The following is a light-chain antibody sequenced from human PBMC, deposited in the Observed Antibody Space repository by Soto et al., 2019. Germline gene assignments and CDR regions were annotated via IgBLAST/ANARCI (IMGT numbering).Light chain of an antibody. V-gene: IGKV1-5*03. CDR2: KAS. Sequence: DIQMTQSPSTLSASVGDRVTITCRASQSISSWLAWYQQKPGKAPKLLIYKASSLESRVPSRFSGSGSGTEFTLTISSLQPDDFATYYCQQYHSYPCTFGQGTKVEIK. J-gene: IGKJ1*01. CDR3: QQYHSYPCT. CDR1: QSISSW.